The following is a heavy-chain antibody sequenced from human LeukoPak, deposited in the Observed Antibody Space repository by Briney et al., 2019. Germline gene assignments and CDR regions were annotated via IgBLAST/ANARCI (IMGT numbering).Heavy chain of an antibody. CDR2: IYSGGST. Sequence: GGSLRLSCAASGFTVSSNYMNWVRQAPGKGLEWVSIIYSGGSTYYADSVKGRFTISRDNSKNTLYLQMNSLRAEDTAVYYCAKVNHIVVVTALYFDYWGQGTLVTVFS. V-gene: IGHV3-53*01. J-gene: IGHJ4*02. CDR3: AKVNHIVVVTALYFDY. CDR1: GFTVSSNY. D-gene: IGHD2-21*02.